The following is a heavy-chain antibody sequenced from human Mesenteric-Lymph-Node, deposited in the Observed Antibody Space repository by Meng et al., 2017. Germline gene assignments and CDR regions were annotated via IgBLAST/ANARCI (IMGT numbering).Heavy chain of an antibody. V-gene: IGHV1-18*01. CDR2: ISAYNGNT. J-gene: IGHJ4*02. CDR3: ARFYYYDSSGYYYLTPNHFDY. Sequence: ASVKVSCKASGYTFTSYGISWVRQAPGQGLEWMGWISAYNGNTNYAQKLQGRVTMNTDTSTSTAYMERRSLRSDDTAVYYWARFYYYDSSGYYYLTPNHFDYWGQGTLVTVSS. CDR1: GYTFTSYG. D-gene: IGHD3-22*01.